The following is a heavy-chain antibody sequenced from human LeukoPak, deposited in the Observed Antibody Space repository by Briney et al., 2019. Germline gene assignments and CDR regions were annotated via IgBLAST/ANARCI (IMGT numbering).Heavy chain of an antibody. Sequence: AGGPLRLSCTASGFAFGDYAVSWVRQAPGKGLEWVGFIRSKTYGGAAEYAASVNGRFTISRDDSKSVAYLQMNSLKTEDSAMYYCTRDKGLASAGTEFDYWGQGTRVTVSS. CDR1: GFAFGDYA. J-gene: IGHJ4*02. CDR3: TRDKGLASAGTEFDY. D-gene: IGHD6-13*01. CDR2: IRSKTYGGAA. V-gene: IGHV3-49*04.